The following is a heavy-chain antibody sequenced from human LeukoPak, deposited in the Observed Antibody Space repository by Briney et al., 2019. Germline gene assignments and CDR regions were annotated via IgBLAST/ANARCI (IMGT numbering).Heavy chain of an antibody. CDR1: GFTVSNNW. CDR2: TNTDGSHT. CDR3: ARDRDDSAPNNFFDG. Sequence: AGSLTLSCAASGFTVSNNWMHWDRQAQGQELVWLSHTNTDGSHTIYRVSVKGTLTMSRDDAKNTMYLKMKSLNDKATAVCYCARDRDDSAPNNFFDGGGQG. V-gene: IGHV3-74*01. D-gene: IGHD1-26*01. J-gene: IGHJ3*01.